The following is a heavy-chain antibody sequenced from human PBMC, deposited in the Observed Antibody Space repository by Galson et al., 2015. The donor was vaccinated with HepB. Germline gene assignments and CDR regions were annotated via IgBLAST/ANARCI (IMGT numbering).Heavy chain of an antibody. CDR3: AKGFDDSTSTFYYYFYSDV. Sequence: SLRLSCAASGFTFSNYAMSWVRQAPGKGLEWVSTISGSGYYTYYADSVEGRYTISRDNSKNTLLLQMNRLGAEDAAIYYCAKGFDDSTSTFYYYFYSDVWGPGTTVTVSS. D-gene: IGHD3-22*01. CDR2: ISGSGYYT. CDR1: GFTFSNYA. J-gene: IGHJ6*03. V-gene: IGHV3-23*01.